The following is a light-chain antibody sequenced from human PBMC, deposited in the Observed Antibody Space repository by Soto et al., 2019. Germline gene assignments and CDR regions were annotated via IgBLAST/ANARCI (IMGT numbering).Light chain of an antibody. CDR2: GAS. J-gene: IGKJ5*01. CDR1: QSVSSN. V-gene: IGKV3-15*01. CDR3: QQYNNWPPIT. Sequence: EIVMTQSPATLSVSPGERATLSCRASQSVSSNLAWYQQKPGQAPRLLIYGASTRATGIPARFSGSGSGTEFTITIISLQSEDVAVYYCQQYNNWPPITFGQGTQLEIK.